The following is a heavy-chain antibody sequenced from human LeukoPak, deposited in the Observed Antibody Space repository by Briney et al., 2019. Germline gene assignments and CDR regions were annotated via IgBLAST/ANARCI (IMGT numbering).Heavy chain of an antibody. V-gene: IGHV1-2*02. CDR3: ARVAKGNSVAKTFPFDY. CDR2: INPNSGGT. J-gene: IGHJ4*02. D-gene: IGHD6-19*01. Sequence: ASVKVSCKASGYTFTGYYMHWVRQAPGQGLEWMGWINPNSGGTNYAQKFQGRVTMARDTSISTAYMELSRLRSDDTAVYYCARVAKGNSVAKTFPFDYWGQGTLVTVSS. CDR1: GYTFTGYY.